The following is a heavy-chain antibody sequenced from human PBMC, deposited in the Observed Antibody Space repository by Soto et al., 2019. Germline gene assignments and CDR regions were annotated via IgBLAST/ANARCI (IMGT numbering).Heavy chain of an antibody. V-gene: IGHV4-30-4*01. CDR1: VGSISSGDYY. D-gene: IGHD4-17*01. CDR2: IYYSGST. J-gene: IGHJ4*02. CDR3: ASYGDYVSFDY. Sequence: SETLSLTCTVSVGSISSGDYYWSWIRQPPGKGLEWIGYIYYSGSTYYNPSLKSRVTISVDTSKNQFSLKLSSVTAADTAVYYCASYGDYVSFDYWGQGTLVTVSS.